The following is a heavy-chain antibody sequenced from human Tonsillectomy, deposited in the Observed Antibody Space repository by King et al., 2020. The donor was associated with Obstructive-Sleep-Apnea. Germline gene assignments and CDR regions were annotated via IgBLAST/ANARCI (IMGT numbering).Heavy chain of an antibody. J-gene: IGHJ3*02. CDR1: GFTFSSYS. Sequence: VQLVESGGGLVQPGGSLRLSCAASGFTFSSYSMNWVRQAPGKGLEWVSYISSSSSTIYYADSVKGRFTISRDNAKNSLYLQMNSLRAEDTAVYYCARGGWGSSWSVGAFDIWGQGTMVTVSS. V-gene: IGHV3-48*04. CDR3: ARGGWGSSWSVGAFDI. CDR2: ISSSSSTI. D-gene: IGHD6-13*01.